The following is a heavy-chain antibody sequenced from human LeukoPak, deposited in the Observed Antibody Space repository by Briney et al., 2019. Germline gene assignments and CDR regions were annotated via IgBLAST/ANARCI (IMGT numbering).Heavy chain of an antibody. D-gene: IGHD6-13*01. Sequence: GGSLRLSCAVSGFTFSSYSMNWVRQAPGTGLEWVSYISSSSSTIKYADSVKGRFTISRDNAKNSLHLQMNSLRAEDTAVYYCARISSSWHYFDYWGQGTLVTVSS. V-gene: IGHV3-48*01. J-gene: IGHJ4*02. CDR1: GFTFSSYS. CDR3: ARISSSWHYFDY. CDR2: ISSSSSTI.